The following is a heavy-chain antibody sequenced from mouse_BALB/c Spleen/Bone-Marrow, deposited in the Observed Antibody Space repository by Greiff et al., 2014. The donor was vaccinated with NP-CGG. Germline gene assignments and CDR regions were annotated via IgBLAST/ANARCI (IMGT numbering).Heavy chain of an antibody. CDR3: ARYYYGSSYFDY. CDR1: GFNIKDTY. Sequence: VQLQQSGAELVKPGASVKLSCPASGFNIKDTYMHWVKQRPEQGLAWIGRIDPANGNTKYDPKFQGKATITADTSSNTAYLQLSSLTSEDTAVYYGARYYYGSSYFDYWGQGTTLTVSS. V-gene: IGHV14-3*02. D-gene: IGHD1-1*01. J-gene: IGHJ2*01. CDR2: IDPANGNT.